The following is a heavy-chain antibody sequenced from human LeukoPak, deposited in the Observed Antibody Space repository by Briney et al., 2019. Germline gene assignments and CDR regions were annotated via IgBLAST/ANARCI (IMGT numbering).Heavy chain of an antibody. CDR1: QFTFSYYA. J-gene: IGHJ4*02. Sequence: RAGGSLRLSCSASQFTFSYYAMTWVRLAPGKGLEWVSGISSSGDYTYYADSVKGRFTISRDNSKNTLYLQLNSLRVEDTAVYYCAKEIYAYGSRGFDYWGQGTLVTVSS. D-gene: IGHD3-10*01. V-gene: IGHV3-23*01. CDR3: AKEIYAYGSRGFDY. CDR2: ISSSGDYT.